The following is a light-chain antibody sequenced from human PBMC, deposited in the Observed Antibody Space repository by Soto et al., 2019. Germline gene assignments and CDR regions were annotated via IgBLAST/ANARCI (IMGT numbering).Light chain of an antibody. CDR1: QSVSSN. CDR3: QQYGSSPLT. J-gene: IGKJ4*01. V-gene: IGKV3-15*01. CDR2: AAS. Sequence: EIGMSQSPATLSVSKGERGTLSCRASQSVSSNLAWYQQKPGQAPRLLIYAASARATGIPARFSGSGSGTDFTLTISRLEPEDFAVYYCQQYGSSPLTFCGGTIVDIK.